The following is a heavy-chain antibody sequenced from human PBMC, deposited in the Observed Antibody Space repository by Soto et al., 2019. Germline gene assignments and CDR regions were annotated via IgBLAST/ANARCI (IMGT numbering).Heavy chain of an antibody. Sequence: PSETLSLTCADYGGSFSGYYWSWIRQPPGKGLEWIGEINHSGSTNYNPSLKSRVTISVDTSNNQFSLKLSSVLAADTAVYYCARALAGMYYYYGMDVWGQGTTVTVSS. V-gene: IGHV4-34*01. J-gene: IGHJ6*02. D-gene: IGHD6-13*01. CDR2: INHSGST. CDR1: GGSFSGYY. CDR3: ARALAGMYYYYGMDV.